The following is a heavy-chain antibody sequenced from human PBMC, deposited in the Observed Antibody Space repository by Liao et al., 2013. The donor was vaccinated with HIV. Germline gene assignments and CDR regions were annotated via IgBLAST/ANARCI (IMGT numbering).Heavy chain of an antibody. CDR2: ISASGNA. Sequence: QVQLQESGPGLVKPSKTLSLTCAVSGGSISSYSWNWIRQPAGKGLEWIGRISASGNANYNPSLKNRLTMSMDTSKNQFSMNLNSVTAADTAVYYCARGGGWVGTYWG. CDR1: GGSISSYS. J-gene: IGHJ4*01. V-gene: IGHV4-4*07. D-gene: IGHD6-13*01. CDR3: ARGGGWVGTY.